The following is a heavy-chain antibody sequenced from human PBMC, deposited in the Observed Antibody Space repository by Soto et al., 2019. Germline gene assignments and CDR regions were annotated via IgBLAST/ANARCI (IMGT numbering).Heavy chain of an antibody. Sequence: AGSLRLSCAACRVSVSFYAITVVFQAPGKGLEWVSSISGTGGSTHYAASVTGRFTISRDYSKNTLYLQMNSLRAEDTAVYYCAKFNGYGGNSRYCFESWGQATLV. CDR3: AKFNGYGGNSRYCFES. V-gene: IGHV3-23*01. J-gene: IGHJ4*02. CDR1: RVSVSFYA. D-gene: IGHD4-17*01. CDR2: ISGTGGST.